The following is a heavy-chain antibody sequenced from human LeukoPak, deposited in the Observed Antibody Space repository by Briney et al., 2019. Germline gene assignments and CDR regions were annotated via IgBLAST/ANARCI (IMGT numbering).Heavy chain of an antibody. CDR3: ARDKDFVVVVPATDAFDI. V-gene: IGHV1-2*02. Sequence: ASVEVSCKASGYTSTNYYIHWVRQAPGQGLEWMGRINPHSGGTNYAQKSQGRVTMTRDTSISTAYMELSSLRSDDTAVYYCARDKDFVVVVPATDAFDIWGQGTMVTVSS. D-gene: IGHD2-15*01. CDR2: INPHSGGT. CDR1: GYTSTNYY. J-gene: IGHJ3*02.